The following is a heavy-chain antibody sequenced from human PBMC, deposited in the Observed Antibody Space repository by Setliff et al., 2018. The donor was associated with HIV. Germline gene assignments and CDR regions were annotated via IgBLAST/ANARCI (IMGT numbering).Heavy chain of an antibody. D-gene: IGHD6-19*01. Sequence: SETLSLTCTVSGGSISSGSFYWSWIRQPAGKGLEWIGFIFYSGSTHQNPSLKSRVTISVDSSKNHFSLILSSVTAADTAVYFCARILGSHYYYGMDVWGPGTTVTVSS. CDR3: ARILGSHYYYGMDV. CDR2: IFYSGST. CDR1: GGSISSGSFY. J-gene: IGHJ6*02. V-gene: IGHV4-30-4*08.